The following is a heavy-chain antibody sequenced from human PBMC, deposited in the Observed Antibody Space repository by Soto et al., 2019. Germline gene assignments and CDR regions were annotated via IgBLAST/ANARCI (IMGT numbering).Heavy chain of an antibody. Sequence: EVQLVESGGGLVQPGGSLRLSCAASGFTFSSCEMNWVRQAPGKGLEWVSYISNTGNTIFYADSVRGRFTISRDNAKKSLFLQMSSLIAEDTAVYYCATGLRGYSYGPEYWGQGTLVTVSS. CDR1: GFTFSSCE. J-gene: IGHJ4*02. CDR3: ATGLRGYSYGPEY. D-gene: IGHD2-15*01. V-gene: IGHV3-48*03. CDR2: ISNTGNTI.